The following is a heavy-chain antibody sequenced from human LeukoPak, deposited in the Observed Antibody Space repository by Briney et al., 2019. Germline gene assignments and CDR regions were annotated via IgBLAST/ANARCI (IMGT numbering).Heavy chain of an antibody. J-gene: IGHJ3*02. Sequence: ASVKISCKASGYTFTHYSLHWVRQAPGQGLEWMGIINPSGGSTFYSRQFQGRVTMTSDTSTTSIHMELSGLRSDDTAVYYCARDHVETVTLYAAFDIWGQGTAGTVS. CDR2: INPSGGST. CDR1: GYTFTHYS. V-gene: IGHV1-46*01. CDR3: ARDHVETVTLYAAFDI. D-gene: IGHD2-8*01.